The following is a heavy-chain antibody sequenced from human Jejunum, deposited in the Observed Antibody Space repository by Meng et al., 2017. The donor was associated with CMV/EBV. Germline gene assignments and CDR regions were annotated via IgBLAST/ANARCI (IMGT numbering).Heavy chain of an antibody. Sequence: VSGASFSKYYWSWSRQPPGGGLEWIGFIFHSGSTTYNPSLESRVTISVDTSKNQFSLKLSSVTAADTAIYYCARTDYYSYYGMDVWGQGTTVTVSS. CDR2: IFHSGST. V-gene: IGHV4-59*01. J-gene: IGHJ6*02. CDR3: ARTDYYSYYGMDV. CDR1: GASFSKYY.